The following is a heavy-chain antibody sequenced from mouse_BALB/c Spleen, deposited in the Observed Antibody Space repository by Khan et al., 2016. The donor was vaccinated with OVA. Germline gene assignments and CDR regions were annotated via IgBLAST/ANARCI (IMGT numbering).Heavy chain of an antibody. Sequence: VQLKQSGAELVKPGASVKLSCTASGFNIKDTYIHWVKQRPEQGLEWIGRITPANGNTEYDPKFQGKATMRAETSSNTAYLQLSSLTSGDTAVYYCVRPSYDPRHCVVWGAGTTVTVSS. V-gene: IGHV14-3*02. CDR3: VRPSYDPRHCVV. CDR1: GFNIKDTY. CDR2: ITPANGNT. J-gene: IGHJ1*01. D-gene: IGHD2-3*01.